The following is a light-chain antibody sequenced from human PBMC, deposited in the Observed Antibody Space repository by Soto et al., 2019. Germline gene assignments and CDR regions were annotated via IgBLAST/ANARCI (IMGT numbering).Light chain of an antibody. CDR1: QSVSSN. CDR3: QQYNNWPRT. J-gene: IGKJ1*01. Sequence: EIVMTQSPVTLSVSPGERATLSCRASQSVSSNLAWYQQKPGQAPRLLIYGASTRATGIPARFSGSGSGTAFTLTISSLQSEDFAVYYCQQYNNWPRTFGQGTKVDIK. CDR2: GAS. V-gene: IGKV3-15*01.